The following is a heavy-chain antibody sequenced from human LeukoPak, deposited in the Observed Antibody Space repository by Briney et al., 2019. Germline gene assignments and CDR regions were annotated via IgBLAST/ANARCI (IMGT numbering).Heavy chain of an antibody. D-gene: IGHD6-13*01. CDR1: GYSFTSYW. CDR2: IFPGDSDT. J-gene: IGHJ4*02. Sequence: GEFLKISCKGSGYSFTSYWIGWVRQMPGKGLEWMGIIFPGDSDTRYSPSFQGQVTISADKSISTAYLQWSSLKASDTAMYYCARQSQYSSSWYRKDFDYWGQGTLVTVSS. V-gene: IGHV5-51*01. CDR3: ARQSQYSSSWYRKDFDY.